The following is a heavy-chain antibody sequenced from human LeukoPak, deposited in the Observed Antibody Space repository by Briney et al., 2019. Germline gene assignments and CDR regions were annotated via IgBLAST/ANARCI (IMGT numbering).Heavy chain of an antibody. Sequence: SETLSLTCAVYGGSFSGYYWSWIRQPPGKGLEWIGEINHSGSTNYNPSLKSRVTISVDASKNQFSLKLSSVTAADTAVYYCARDRGWVYFDYWGQGTLVTVSS. CDR1: GGSFSGYY. CDR2: INHSGST. J-gene: IGHJ4*02. CDR3: ARDRGWVYFDY. V-gene: IGHV4-34*01. D-gene: IGHD2-8*01.